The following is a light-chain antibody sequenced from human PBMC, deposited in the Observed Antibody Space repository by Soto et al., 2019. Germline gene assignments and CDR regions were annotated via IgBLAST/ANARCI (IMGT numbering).Light chain of an antibody. CDR3: QQYNKWPPWT. Sequence: VMTQSPATLSVSPGERATLSCRASRGVDTNLAWYQHKAGQAPRLLIYSASTRATGVPDRFTASGSGADFTLTIDGLQSEDSAVYYCQQYNKWPPWTFGQGTKVEI. CDR1: RGVDTN. CDR2: SAS. J-gene: IGKJ1*01. V-gene: IGKV3-15*01.